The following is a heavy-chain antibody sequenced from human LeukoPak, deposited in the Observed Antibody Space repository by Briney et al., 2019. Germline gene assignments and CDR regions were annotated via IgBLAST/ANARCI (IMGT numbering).Heavy chain of an antibody. CDR3: AKRIQYGSSWYSMDV. Sequence: GGPLRLSCAASGFTFSSFGMHWVRQAPGMGLEWVALISYDGDNEYYADSVKGRFTISRDNSKNTLYLQMNSLRTEDTAVYYCAKRIQYGSSWYSMDVWGQGTTVTVSS. V-gene: IGHV3-30*18. D-gene: IGHD6-13*01. CDR2: ISYDGDNE. J-gene: IGHJ6*03. CDR1: GFTFSSFG.